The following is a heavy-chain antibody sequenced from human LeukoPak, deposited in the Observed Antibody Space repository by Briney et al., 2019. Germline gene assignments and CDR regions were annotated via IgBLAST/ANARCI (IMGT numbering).Heavy chain of an antibody. V-gene: IGHV1-18*01. CDR1: RYTFTSYD. J-gene: IGHJ4*02. CDR3: TRAVYDSLPDY. D-gene: IGHD5/OR15-5a*01. CDR2: ISAYSGNT. Sequence: AASVKVSCKASRYTFTSYDINWVRQATGQGLEWMGRISAYSGNTIYAQKFRGRVTMTTDTSTTTAYMELTDLTYDDTAVYYCTRAVYDSLPDYWGQGTLVAVSS.